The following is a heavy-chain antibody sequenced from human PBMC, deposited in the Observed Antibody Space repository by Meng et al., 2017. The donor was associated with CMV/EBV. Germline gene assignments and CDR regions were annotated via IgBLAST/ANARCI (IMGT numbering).Heavy chain of an antibody. Sequence: SNNWRWIRQNTEKGREWIGYINYSGSTNYNHSLKRRVTISVDTSKNQFSLKLSSVTAADTAVYYCARGVIAAAGTEHGYYYYGMDVWGQGTTVTVSS. CDR3: ARGVIAAAGTEHGYYYYGMDV. J-gene: IGHJ6*02. D-gene: IGHD6-13*01. CDR2: INYSGST. V-gene: IGHV4-59*01. CDR1: SNN.